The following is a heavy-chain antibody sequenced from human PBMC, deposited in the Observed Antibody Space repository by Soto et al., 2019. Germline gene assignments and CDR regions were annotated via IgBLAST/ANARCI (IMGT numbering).Heavy chain of an antibody. Sequence: SLRLSCTASGFTFGEYAMSWFRQAPGKGLEWVGFIRSKAYGGTTEYAASVKGRFAISRDDSKSIAYLQMNSLKTEDTAVYYCTRDPNPHCSARSGHCPDAFENWGQGTMDTV. CDR2: IRSKAYGGTT. CDR3: TRDPNPHCSARSGHCPDAFEN. J-gene: IGHJ3*02. D-gene: IGHD2-15*01. CDR1: GFTFGEYA. V-gene: IGHV3-49*03.